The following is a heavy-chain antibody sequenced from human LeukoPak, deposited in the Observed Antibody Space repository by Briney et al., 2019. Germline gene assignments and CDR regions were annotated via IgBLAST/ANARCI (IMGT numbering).Heavy chain of an antibody. D-gene: IGHD4-17*01. Sequence: SETLSLTCTVSGDSIGATYWNWIRQPPGKGLEWIGYIYYTGSTNYSPSLKSRVTMSLDTSMNQFSLKLSSVTAADTAVYYCARTYGDRDAFDIWGQGTMVTVSS. V-gene: IGHV4-59*01. CDR2: IYYTGST. J-gene: IGHJ3*02. CDR1: GDSIGATY. CDR3: ARTYGDRDAFDI.